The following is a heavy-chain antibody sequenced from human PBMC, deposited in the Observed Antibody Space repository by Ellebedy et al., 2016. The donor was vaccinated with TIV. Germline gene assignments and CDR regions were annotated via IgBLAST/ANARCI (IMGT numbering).Heavy chain of an antibody. CDR2: ISGSGGST. D-gene: IGHD4-17*01. CDR1: GFTFSSYA. V-gene: IGHV3-23*01. J-gene: IGHJ4*02. Sequence: GGSLRLXCAASGFTFSSYAMSWVRQAPGKGLEWVSAISGSGGSTYYADSVKGRFTISRDNSKNTMYLQMNSPRAEDTAVYYCAAPSHDYGDYYFDYWGQGTLVTVSS. CDR3: AAPSHDYGDYYFDY.